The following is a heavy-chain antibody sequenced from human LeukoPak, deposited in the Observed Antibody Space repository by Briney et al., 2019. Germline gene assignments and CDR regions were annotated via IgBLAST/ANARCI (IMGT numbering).Heavy chain of an antibody. Sequence: PGGSLSLACAAAGFTLSTYAIGCVRQTPGGCLEWVAATSSSDAGTYHADSVRGRFTISRDNSKNTLYLQMNSLRAEDAAVYFCAKAPVTSCRGAYCYPFDSWGQGTLVTVSS. CDR3: AKAPVTSCRGAYCYPFDS. CDR1: GFTLSTYA. J-gene: IGHJ4*02. D-gene: IGHD2-21*01. V-gene: IGHV3-23*01. CDR2: TSSSDAGT.